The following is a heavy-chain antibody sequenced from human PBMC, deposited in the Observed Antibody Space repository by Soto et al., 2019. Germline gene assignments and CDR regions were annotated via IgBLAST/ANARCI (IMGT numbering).Heavy chain of an antibody. CDR2: ISGSGGST. CDR1: GFTFSSYA. CDR3: AKGTGSGWYPPGYYYYMDV. D-gene: IGHD6-19*01. J-gene: IGHJ6*03. V-gene: IGHV3-23*01. Sequence: EVQLLESGGGLVQPGGSLRLSCAASGFTFSSYAMSWVRQAPGKGLEWVSAISGSGGSTYYADSVKGRFTISRDNSKNTLYLQMNSLRAEDTAVYYCAKGTGSGWYPPGYYYYMDVWGQGTTVTVSS.